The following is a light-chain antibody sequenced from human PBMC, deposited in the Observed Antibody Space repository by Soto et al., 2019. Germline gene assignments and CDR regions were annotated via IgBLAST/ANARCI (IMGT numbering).Light chain of an antibody. CDR1: SSDVGAYNS. CDR2: EVS. CDR3: SSYTSSSTLVV. Sequence: QSALTHPASVSGAPGQSITISCTGTSSDVGAYNSVSWYQQHPGKAPKLMSYEVSNRPSWVSNRFSGSKSGNTASLTISGLQAEDEADYYCSSYTSSSTLVVFGGGTKLTVL. V-gene: IGLV2-14*01. J-gene: IGLJ2*01.